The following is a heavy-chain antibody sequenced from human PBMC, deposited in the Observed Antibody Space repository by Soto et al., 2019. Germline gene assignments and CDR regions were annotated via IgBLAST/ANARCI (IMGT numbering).Heavy chain of an antibody. Sequence: SETLSLTCTVSGGSISSYYWSWIRQPPGKGLEWIGYIYYSGSTNYNPSLKSRVTISVDTSKNQFSLKLSSVTAADTAVYYCARDNSGSDKRTYNWFDPWGQGTLVTVSS. CDR3: ARDNSGSDKRTYNWFDP. D-gene: IGHD1-26*01. J-gene: IGHJ5*02. CDR1: GGSISSYY. CDR2: IYYSGST. V-gene: IGHV4-59*01.